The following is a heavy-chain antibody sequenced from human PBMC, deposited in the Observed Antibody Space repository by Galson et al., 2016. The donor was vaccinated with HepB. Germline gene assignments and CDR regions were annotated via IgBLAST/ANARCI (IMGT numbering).Heavy chain of an antibody. V-gene: IGHV3-23*01. CDR1: GFIFSSYA. J-gene: IGHJ4*02. CDR3: AGVPSGKRLDY. Sequence: SLRLSCAASGFIFSSYAMSWVRQAPGKGPEWVSTFGEGGDIYYAASVKGRFTISSDNSRNTLYLQMNRLRADDTAVYYCAGVPSGKRLDYWGQGTLVTVSS. CDR2: FGEGGDI. D-gene: IGHD4-23*01.